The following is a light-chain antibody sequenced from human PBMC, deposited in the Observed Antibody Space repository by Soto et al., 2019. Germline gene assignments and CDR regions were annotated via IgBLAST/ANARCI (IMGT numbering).Light chain of an antibody. J-gene: IGKJ3*01. V-gene: IGKV3-11*01. CDR1: QNISSY. CDR3: QQRSSWPPS. Sequence: IVLTQSPVTLSLSPGERATLSCRASQNISSYLAWYQQRRGQAPRLLIYDASDRAAGIPVRFSGSGSGTDFTLTISSPEPEDFAVYYCQQRSSWPPSFGPGTKVDIK. CDR2: DAS.